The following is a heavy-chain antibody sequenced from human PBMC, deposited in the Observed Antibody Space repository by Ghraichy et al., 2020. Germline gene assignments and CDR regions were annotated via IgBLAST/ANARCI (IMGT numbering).Heavy chain of an antibody. CDR1: GFTFSSYS. J-gene: IGHJ4*02. V-gene: IGHV3-48*02. CDR2: ISSSSSTI. Sequence: GGSLRLSCAASGFTFSSYSMNWVRQAPGKGLEWVSYISSSSSTIYYADSVKGRFTISRDNAKNSLYLQMNSLRDEDTAVYYCARDLWDGYNFSFDYWGQGPLVTVSS. D-gene: IGHD5-24*01. CDR3: ARDLWDGYNFSFDY.